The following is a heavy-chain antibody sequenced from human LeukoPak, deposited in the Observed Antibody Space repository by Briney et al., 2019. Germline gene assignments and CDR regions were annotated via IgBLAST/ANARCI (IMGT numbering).Heavy chain of an antibody. CDR3: ARDSRPAHYYDSSGQDLYFDL. CDR1: GVSISSYY. J-gene: IGHJ2*01. D-gene: IGHD3-22*01. V-gene: IGHV4-59*01. CDR2: IYYSGST. Sequence: SETLSLTCTVSGVSISSYYWSWIRQPPGKGLEWVGCIYYSGSTNYNPSLKSRVTISVDTSKNQFSLKLSSVTAADTAVYYCARDSRPAHYYDSSGQDLYFDLWGRGTLVTVSS.